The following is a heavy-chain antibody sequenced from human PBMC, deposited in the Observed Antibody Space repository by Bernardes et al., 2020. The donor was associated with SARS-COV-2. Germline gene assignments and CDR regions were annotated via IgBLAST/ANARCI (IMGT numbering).Heavy chain of an antibody. D-gene: IGHD3-10*01. CDR3: ARDRGRDLADAFGL. J-gene: IGHJ3*01. CDR1: GFPFSTYT. Sequence: GGSLRLSCAASGFPFSTYTMNWVRQAPGKGLEWVAAISDTGGRTYYADSVKARFTISRDNSQNTLFLEMNSLRSEDTATYFCARDRGRDLADAFGLWGHGTMVTVSS. CDR2: ISDTGGRT. V-gene: IGHV3-23*01.